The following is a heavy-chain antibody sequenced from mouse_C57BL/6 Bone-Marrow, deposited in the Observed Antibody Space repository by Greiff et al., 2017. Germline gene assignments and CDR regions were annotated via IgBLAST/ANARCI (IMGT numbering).Heavy chain of an antibody. D-gene: IGHD5-1*01. Sequence: EVQLQQSGAELVRPGASVKLSCTASGFNIKDYYMHWVKQRPEQGLEWIGRIDPEGGDTEYAPKFQGKATLTADTSSNTAYLQLSSLTSEDTAVYYCTHSTYPFDYWGQGTTLTAAS. CDR1: GFNIKDYY. V-gene: IGHV14-1*01. CDR2: IDPEGGDT. J-gene: IGHJ2*01. CDR3: THSTYPFDY.